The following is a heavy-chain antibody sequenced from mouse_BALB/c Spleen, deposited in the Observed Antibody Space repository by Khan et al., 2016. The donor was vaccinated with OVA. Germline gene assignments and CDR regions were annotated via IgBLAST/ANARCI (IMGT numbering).Heavy chain of an antibody. V-gene: IGHV1-20*01. CDR2: INPHIGET. CDR3: ARIYRSYFDY. J-gene: IGHJ2*01. Sequence: IQLVPSGPELVKPGASVKISCKASGYSFTGYFMNWVMQSHGKSLEWIGRINPHIGETFYNQKFQGKAKLTVDESSSTAHMELRSLTSEDSAVYYCARIYRSYFDYWGQGTTLTVS. CDR1: GYSFTGYF. D-gene: IGHD1-1*01.